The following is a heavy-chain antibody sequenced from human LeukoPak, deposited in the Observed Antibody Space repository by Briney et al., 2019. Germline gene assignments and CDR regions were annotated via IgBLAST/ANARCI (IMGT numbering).Heavy chain of an antibody. CDR2: IYAGGTA. J-gene: IGHJ4*02. D-gene: IGHD3-10*01. CDR3: ARRGESIDY. V-gene: IGHV4-4*07. CDR1: GGSISNYY. Sequence: PSETLSLTCTVSGGSISNYYWSWIRQPAGKGLEWIGRIYAGGTASYNPSLKSRVTISVDKSKNQFSLKLSSVTAADTAVYYCARRGESIDYWGQGTLVTVSS.